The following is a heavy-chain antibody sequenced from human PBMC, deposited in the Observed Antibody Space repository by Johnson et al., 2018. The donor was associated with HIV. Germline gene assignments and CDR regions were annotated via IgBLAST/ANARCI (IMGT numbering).Heavy chain of an antibody. D-gene: IGHD3-10*01. CDR2: ISYDGSKK. V-gene: IGHV3-30*18. CDR1: GYTFSSYG. J-gene: IGHJ3*02. CDR3: AKAPYGSGIRPGAFDI. Sequence: QVLLVESGGGVVQPGRSLRLSCAASGYTFSSYGMHWVRQAPGKGLEWVAVISYDGSKKYYAGSVKGRFTISRDNSKTTLYLQMNSLRAEDTAVYYCAKAPYGSGIRPGAFDIWGQGTMVTVSS.